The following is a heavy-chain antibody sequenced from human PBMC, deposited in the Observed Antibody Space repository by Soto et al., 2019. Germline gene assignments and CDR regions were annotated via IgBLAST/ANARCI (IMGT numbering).Heavy chain of an antibody. CDR3: AVHLGQNYYTMDV. J-gene: IGHJ6*02. Sequence: EVQLLESGGGWGQPGGSLRRSCAASGFTLDTFVMSWVRQVAGKGLEWVSTVTASGGRAYYADYVKGRFTISRDNSKNTLYLQMSSLGVEDTALYYCAVHLGQNYYTMDVWGLGTTVTVAS. CDR2: VTASGGRA. V-gene: IGHV3-23*01. CDR1: GFTLDTFV. D-gene: IGHD3-3*01.